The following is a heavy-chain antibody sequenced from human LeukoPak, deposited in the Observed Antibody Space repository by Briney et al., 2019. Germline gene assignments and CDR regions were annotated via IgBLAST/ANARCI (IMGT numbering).Heavy chain of an antibody. V-gene: IGHV3-21*04. D-gene: IGHD3-10*01. Sequence: GGSLRLSCAASGFTFSSYSMNWVRQAPGKGLEWVSSISSSSSYIYYADSVKGRFTISRDNAKNSLYLQMNSLRAEDTAVYYCARVSSDGSGSPHFDYWGQGTLVTVSS. CDR3: ARVSSDGSGSPHFDY. CDR1: GFTFSSYS. J-gene: IGHJ4*02. CDR2: ISSSSSYI.